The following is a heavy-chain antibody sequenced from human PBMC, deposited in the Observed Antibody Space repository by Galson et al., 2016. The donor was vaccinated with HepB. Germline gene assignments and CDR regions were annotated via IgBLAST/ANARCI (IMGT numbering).Heavy chain of an antibody. CDR2: IYWDDDK. Sequence: PALVKPTQTLTLTCTFSGFSLSTRGVGVGWIRQPPGEALEWLTLIYWDDDKRYNPSLKSRLTVTKDTSKSQVVLTMTNVDPVDTATYYCARVYCGGDCLSYNILYQYGLDVWGQGTTVTVSS. CDR1: GFSLSTRGVG. CDR3: ARVYCGGDCLSYNILYQYGLDV. J-gene: IGHJ6*02. V-gene: IGHV2-5*02. D-gene: IGHD2-21*01.